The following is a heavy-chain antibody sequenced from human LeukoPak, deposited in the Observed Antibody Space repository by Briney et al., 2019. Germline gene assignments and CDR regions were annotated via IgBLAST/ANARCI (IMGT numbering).Heavy chain of an antibody. CDR2: INHSGGT. Sequence: PSETLSLTCAVYGGSFSGYYWSWIRQPPRKGLEWSGEINHSGGTNYNPSLKSRVTISVDTSKNQFSLKLSSVTAADTAVYYCARGVQCSSTSCYPGNWFDPWGQGTLVTVSS. J-gene: IGHJ5*02. V-gene: IGHV4-34*01. D-gene: IGHD2-2*01. CDR1: GGSFSGYY. CDR3: ARGVQCSSTSCYPGNWFDP.